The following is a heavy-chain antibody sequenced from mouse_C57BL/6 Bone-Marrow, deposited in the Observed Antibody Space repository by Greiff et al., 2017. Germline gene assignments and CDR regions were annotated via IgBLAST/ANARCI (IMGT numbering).Heavy chain of an antibody. V-gene: IGHV5-4*01. CDR3: ARETGY. Sequence: EVQLVESGGGLVKPGGSLKLSCAASGFTFSSYAMSWVRQTPDKRLEWVATISDGGSYTYYPDNVKGRFTISRDNAKNNLYLQMSHLKSEDTAMYYCARETGYWGQGTTLTVSS. CDR1: GFTFSSYA. CDR2: ISDGGSYT. J-gene: IGHJ2*01.